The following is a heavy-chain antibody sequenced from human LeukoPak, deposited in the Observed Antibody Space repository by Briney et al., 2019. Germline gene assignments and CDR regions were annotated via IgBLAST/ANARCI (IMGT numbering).Heavy chain of an antibody. J-gene: IGHJ6*03. Sequence: SETLSLTCTVSGGSVSRSSYYWGWIRQPPGKGLEWFGSIYYSGSTYYNPSLKSRVTISVDTSKNQFSLKLSSVTAADTAVYYCARITSGWPHYYMDVWGKGTTVTVSS. V-gene: IGHV4-39*01. D-gene: IGHD6-19*01. CDR1: GGSVSRSSYY. CDR3: ARITSGWPHYYMDV. CDR2: IYYSGST.